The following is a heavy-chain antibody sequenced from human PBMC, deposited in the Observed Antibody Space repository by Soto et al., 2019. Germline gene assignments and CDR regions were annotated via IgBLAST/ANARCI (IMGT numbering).Heavy chain of an antibody. CDR1: GYTFTSYY. J-gene: IGHJ6*02. D-gene: IGHD5-12*01. V-gene: IGHV1-46*01. CDR2: INPSGGDT. Sequence: GASVKVSCKASGYTFTSYYMHWVRQAPGQGLEWMGIINPSGGDTNYAQTFQGRVTMTTDTSTSTVHMEVRSLRSDDTAVYYCAREGVAPYYYYGMDVWGQGTPVTVSS. CDR3: AREGVAPYYYYGMDV.